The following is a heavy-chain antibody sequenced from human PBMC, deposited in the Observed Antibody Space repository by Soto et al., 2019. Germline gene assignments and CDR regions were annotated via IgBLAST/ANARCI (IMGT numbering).Heavy chain of an antibody. Sequence: GGSLRLSCAASGFTFSSYSMNWVRQAPGKGLEWVSSISSSSSYIYYADSVKGRFTIFRDNAKNSLYLQMNSLRAEDTAVYYCWLYCTNGVVCRGGMDVWGQGTTVTVSS. J-gene: IGHJ6*02. CDR2: ISSSSSYI. CDR3: WLYCTNGVVCRGGMDV. CDR1: GFTFSSYS. D-gene: IGHD2-8*01. V-gene: IGHV3-21*01.